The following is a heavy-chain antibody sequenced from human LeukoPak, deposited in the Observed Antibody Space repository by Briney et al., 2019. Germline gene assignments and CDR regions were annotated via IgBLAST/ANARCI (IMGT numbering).Heavy chain of an antibody. CDR3: ARARPFAMIVVAPPHDAFDI. V-gene: IGHV4-30-2*01. CDR1: GGSISSGGYS. CDR2: IYHSGST. D-gene: IGHD3-22*01. Sequence: PSQTLSLTCAVSGGSISSGGYSWSWIRQPPGKGLEWIGYIYHSGSTYYNPSLKSRVTISVDRSKNQFSLKLSSVTAADTAVYYCARARPFAMIVVAPPHDAFDIWGQGTMVTVSS. J-gene: IGHJ3*02.